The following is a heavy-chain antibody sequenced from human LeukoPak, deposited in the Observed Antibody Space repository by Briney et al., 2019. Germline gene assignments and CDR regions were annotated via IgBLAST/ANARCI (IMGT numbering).Heavy chain of an antibody. CDR3: AGDFGSGSYRFDY. D-gene: IGHD3-10*01. CDR2: IYHSGNT. CDR1: GVSISSGDYS. Sequence: SETLSLTCAVSGVSISSGDYSWSWLRQPPGKGLEWIGYIYHSGNTYYNPSLKSRGTISLDRSKNQFSLKLTSVTAADTAVYYCAGDFGSGSYRFDYWGQGTLVTVSS. V-gene: IGHV4-30-2*01. J-gene: IGHJ4*02.